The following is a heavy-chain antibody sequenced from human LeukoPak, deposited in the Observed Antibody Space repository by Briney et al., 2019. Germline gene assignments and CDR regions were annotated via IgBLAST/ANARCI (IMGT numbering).Heavy chain of an antibody. Sequence: GGSLRLSCAASGFTFSGFSMNWVRRAPGQGLEWVSYISSSRSTIYYADSVKGRFTISRDNAKNSLYLQMNSLRAEDTAVYYCARVLIALGYYYMDVWGKGTTVTVSS. CDR2: ISSSRSTI. D-gene: IGHD2/OR15-2a*01. CDR3: ARVLIALGYYYMDV. J-gene: IGHJ6*03. V-gene: IGHV3-48*01. CDR1: GFTFSGFS.